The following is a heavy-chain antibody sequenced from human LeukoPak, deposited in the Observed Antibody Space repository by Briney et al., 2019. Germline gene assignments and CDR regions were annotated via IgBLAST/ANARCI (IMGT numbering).Heavy chain of an antibody. CDR3: ARHDYGDYRVSWFDP. D-gene: IGHD4-17*01. V-gene: IGHV4-39*01. CDR1: GGSISSSSYY. CDR2: IYYSGST. J-gene: IGHJ5*02. Sequence: PSETLSLTCTVSGGSISSSSYYWGWIRQPPGKRLEWIGSIYYSGSTYYNPSLKSRVTISVDTSKNHFSLKLNSVTAADTAVYYCARHDYGDYRVSWFDPWGQGTLSPSPQ.